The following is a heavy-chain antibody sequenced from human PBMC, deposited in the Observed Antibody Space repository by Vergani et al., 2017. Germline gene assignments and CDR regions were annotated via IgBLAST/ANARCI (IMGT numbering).Heavy chain of an antibody. J-gene: IGHJ6*03. Sequence: QVQLVESGGGVVQPGRSLRLSCAASGFRFSSYGMNWVRQAPGKGLEWVAVIWYVGSNKYYADSVKGRFTISRDNSQNTVNLQMNSLRVDDTAVYYCARDGWELLDYFYYMDVWGKGTTVTVSS. V-gene: IGHV3-33*01. D-gene: IGHD1-26*01. CDR1: GFRFSSYG. CDR2: IWYVGSNK. CDR3: ARDGWELLDYFYYMDV.